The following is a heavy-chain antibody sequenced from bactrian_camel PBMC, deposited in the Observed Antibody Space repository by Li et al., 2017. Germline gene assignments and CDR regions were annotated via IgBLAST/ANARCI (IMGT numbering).Heavy chain of an antibody. CDR2: ISRDGGTT. Sequence: VQLMESGGGLVQPGGSLKISCTASGFTFSSYDMMWVRLAPGKGLEWVSSISRDGGTTYYADAKKGRFTISEDNAKNTLYLQMNSLKPEDTAVYFCAAGRRDLVPSEYNSWGQGTQVTVS. J-gene: IGHJ4*01. CDR1: GFTFSSYD. CDR3: AAGRRDLVPSEYNS. V-gene: IGHV3S40*01. D-gene: IGHD6*01.